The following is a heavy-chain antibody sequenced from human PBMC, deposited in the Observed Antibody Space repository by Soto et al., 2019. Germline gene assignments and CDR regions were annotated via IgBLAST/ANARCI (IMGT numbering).Heavy chain of an antibody. V-gene: IGHV1-24*01. J-gene: IGHJ4*02. CDR2: FDPEDGDT. Sequence: ASVKVACKVSGYTLTELSMHWVRQAPGKGLEWMGGFDPEDGDTIYAQKFQGRVTMTEDTSTDTAYMELISLRSEDTAVYYCARDGVAGTYYFDCWGQGTLVTVSS. CDR3: ARDGVAGTYYFDC. D-gene: IGHD6-19*01. CDR1: GYTLTELS.